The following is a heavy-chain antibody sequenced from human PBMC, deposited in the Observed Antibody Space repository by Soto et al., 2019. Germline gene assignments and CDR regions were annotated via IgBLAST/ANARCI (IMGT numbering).Heavy chain of an antibody. V-gene: IGHV3-66*01. CDR2: INSGGNT. J-gene: IGHJ6*02. Sequence: PGGPLRLSCAASGFTVSSNYMTWVRQAPVKGLEWVSAINSGGNTFYADSVKGRFTISRDNSKNTLYLQMSSLRVEDTAMYYCVRENYYYGMDVWGQGTAVTVSS. CDR1: GFTVSSNY. CDR3: VRENYYYGMDV.